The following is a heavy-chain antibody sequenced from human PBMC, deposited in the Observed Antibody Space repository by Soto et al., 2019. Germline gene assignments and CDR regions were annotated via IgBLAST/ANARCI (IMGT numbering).Heavy chain of an antibody. J-gene: IGHJ3*02. Sequence: ASVKVSCKASGYTFTSYAISWVRQAPGQGLEWMGWISAYNGNTNYAQKLQGRVTLTRDTSTTTVYMELSSLRSEDTAIYYCAPTLGSSNYGAFHIWGQGTMVTVSS. D-gene: IGHD3-10*01. CDR3: APTLGSSNYGAFHI. CDR1: GYTFTSYA. CDR2: ISAYNGNT. V-gene: IGHV1-18*01.